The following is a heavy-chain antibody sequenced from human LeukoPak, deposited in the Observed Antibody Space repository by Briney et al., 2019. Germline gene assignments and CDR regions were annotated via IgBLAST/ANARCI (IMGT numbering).Heavy chain of an antibody. J-gene: IGHJ4*02. CDR1: GFTFSSYS. CDR2: ISSSSSTI. Sequence: GALRLSCAASGFTFSSYSMNWVRQAPGKGLEWVSYISSSSSTIYYADSVKGRFTISRDNAKNSLYLQMNSLRAEDTAVYYCARDDSWASDYWGQGTLVTVSS. V-gene: IGHV3-48*01. D-gene: IGHD2-15*01. CDR3: ARDDSWASDY.